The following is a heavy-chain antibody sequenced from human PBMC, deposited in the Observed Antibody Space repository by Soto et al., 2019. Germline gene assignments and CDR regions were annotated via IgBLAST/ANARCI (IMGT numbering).Heavy chain of an antibody. CDR2: ISSSGSTI. J-gene: IGHJ5*02. CDR3: VILPTTVTTHWFDP. V-gene: IGHV3-11*01. CDR1: GFTFSDYY. D-gene: IGHD4-17*01. Sequence: GGSLRLSCAASGFTFSDYYMSWIRQAPGKGLEWVSYISSSGSTIYYADSVKGRFTISRDNAKNSLYLQMNSLRAEDTAVYYCVILPTTVTTHWFDPWGQGTLVTVSS.